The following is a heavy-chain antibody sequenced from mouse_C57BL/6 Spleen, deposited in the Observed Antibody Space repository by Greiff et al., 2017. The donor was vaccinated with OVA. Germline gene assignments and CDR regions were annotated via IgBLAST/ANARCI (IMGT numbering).Heavy chain of an antibody. V-gene: IGHV3-5*01. D-gene: IGHD2-3*01. CDR3: ARDKDGYPYYFDY. CDR2: IYYSGTI. CDR1: GISITTGNYR. Sequence: EVQLQQSGPGLVKPSQTVFLTCTVTGISITTGNYRWSWIRQFPGNKLEWIGYIYYSGTITYNPSLTSRTTITRDTPKNQFFLEMNSLTAEDTATYYCARDKDGYPYYFDYWGQGTTLTVSS. J-gene: IGHJ2*01.